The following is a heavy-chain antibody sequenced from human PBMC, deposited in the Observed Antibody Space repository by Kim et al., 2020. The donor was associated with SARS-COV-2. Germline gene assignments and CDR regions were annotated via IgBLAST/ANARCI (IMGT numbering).Heavy chain of an antibody. Sequence: GGSLRLSCAASGFPFSSYAMSWVRQAPGKGLEWVSGISISVGSTSYADSVKGRFTISRDNSKNTLYLQMNSLRAEDTAVYFCAKDKRAGYFDLLLGWGQGILVTVSS. J-gene: IGHJ4*02. CDR3: AKDKRAGYFDLLLG. CDR1: GFPFSSYA. CDR2: ISISVGST. D-gene: IGHD3-9*01. V-gene: IGHV3-23*01.